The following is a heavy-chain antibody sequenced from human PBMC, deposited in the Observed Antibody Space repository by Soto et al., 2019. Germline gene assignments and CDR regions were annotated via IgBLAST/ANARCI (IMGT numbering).Heavy chain of an antibody. Sequence: SVKVSCKASGGTFSSYAISWVRQAPGQGLEWMGGIIPIFGTANYAQKFQGRVTITADKSTSTAYMELSSLRSEDTAVYYCARKQLGYCSGGSCYYYYYGMDVWGQGTTVTVSS. CDR1: GGTFSSYA. J-gene: IGHJ6*02. V-gene: IGHV1-69*06. CDR3: ARKQLGYCSGGSCYYYYYGMDV. CDR2: IIPIFGTA. D-gene: IGHD2-15*01.